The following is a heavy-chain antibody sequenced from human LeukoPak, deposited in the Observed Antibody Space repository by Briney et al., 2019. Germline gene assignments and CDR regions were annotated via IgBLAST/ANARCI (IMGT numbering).Heavy chain of an antibody. D-gene: IGHD6-13*01. CDR3: ARGGSVAGAFDI. CDR1: GFTFSDYH. J-gene: IGHJ3*02. CDR2: ISSSYSTI. Sequence: GGSLRLSCAASGFTFSDYHMSWSRQAPGKGLEWVSYISSSYSTIYYADSVKGRFTISRDNAKNSLFLQMNSLRAEDTAVYYCARGGSVAGAFDIWGQGTMVTVSS. V-gene: IGHV3-11*01.